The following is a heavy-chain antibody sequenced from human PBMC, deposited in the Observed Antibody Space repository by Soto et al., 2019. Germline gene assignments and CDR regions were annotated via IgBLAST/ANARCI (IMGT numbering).Heavy chain of an antibody. V-gene: IGHV1-69*02. Sequence: GASVKVSCKASGGTFGSYTISWVRQAPGQGLEWMGRIIPILGIANYAQKFQGRVTITADKSTSTAYMELSSLRSEDTAVYYCASSSKPNPPGIAVAGTPWDYWGQGTLVTVSS. CDR2: IIPILGIA. CDR1: GGTFGSYT. J-gene: IGHJ4*02. CDR3: ASSSKPNPPGIAVAGTPWDY. D-gene: IGHD6-19*01.